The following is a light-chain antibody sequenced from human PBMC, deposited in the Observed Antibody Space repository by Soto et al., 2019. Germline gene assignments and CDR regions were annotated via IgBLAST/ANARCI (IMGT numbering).Light chain of an antibody. J-gene: IGKJ5*01. CDR1: QSVASY. CDR2: DAS. CDR3: QQRSNWST. Sequence: EIVLTQSPATLSLSPGERATLSCRASQSVASYLAWYQQRPGQAPRLLFSDASNRATGIPARFSGSGSGTDFTLTISRLEPEDFAVYYCQQRSNWSTFGQGTRLEIK. V-gene: IGKV3-11*01.